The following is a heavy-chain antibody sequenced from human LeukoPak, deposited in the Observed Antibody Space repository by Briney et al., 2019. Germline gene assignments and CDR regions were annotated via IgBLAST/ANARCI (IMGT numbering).Heavy chain of an antibody. CDR2: INPNSGGT. V-gene: IGHV1-2*06. Sequence: ASVKVSCKAPGYTFTGYYMHWVRQAPGQGLEWMGRINPNSGGTNYAQKFQGRVTMTRDTSISTAYMELSRLRSDDTAVYYCAREFPKSLKYGGNWFDPWGQGTLVTVSS. CDR1: GYTFTGYY. J-gene: IGHJ5*02. D-gene: IGHD4-17*01. CDR3: AREFPKSLKYGGNWFDP.